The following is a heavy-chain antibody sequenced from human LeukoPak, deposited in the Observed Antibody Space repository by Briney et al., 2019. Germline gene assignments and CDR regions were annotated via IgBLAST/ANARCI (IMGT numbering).Heavy chain of an antibody. Sequence: PSETLSLTCTVSGGSLSSSFYYWRWLRQPAGTGLEWIGRIYTRGSTYYNPSLRSRVTISIDTSKNQFFFKMSSVTAADTAVYYCARDYYYDTSGYHNWVHASDIWGQGTMVTVSS. CDR1: GGSLSSSFYY. CDR2: IYTRGST. CDR3: ARDYYYDTSGYHNWVHASDI. D-gene: IGHD3-22*01. J-gene: IGHJ3*02. V-gene: IGHV4-61*02.